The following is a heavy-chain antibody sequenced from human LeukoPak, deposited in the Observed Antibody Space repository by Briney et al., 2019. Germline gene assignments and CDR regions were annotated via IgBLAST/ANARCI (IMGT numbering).Heavy chain of an antibody. D-gene: IGHD4-17*01. V-gene: IGHV4-59*01. CDR3: ARGAGAHFDY. CDR2: IYYSGST. J-gene: IGHJ4*02. Sequence: SETLSLTCTVSGGPISSYYWSWIRQPPGKGLEWIGYIYYSGSTNYNPSLKSRVTISVDTSKNQFSLKLSSVTAADTAVYYCARGAGAHFDYWGQGTLVTVSS. CDR1: GGPISSYY.